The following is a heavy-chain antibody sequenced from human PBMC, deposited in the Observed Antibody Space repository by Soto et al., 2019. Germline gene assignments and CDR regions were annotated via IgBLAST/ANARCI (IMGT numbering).Heavy chain of an antibody. Sequence: ASVKVSCKASGYTFTSYGISWARQAPGQGLEWMGWISAYNGNTNYAQKLQGRVTMTTDTSTSTAYMELRSLRSDDTAVYYCARVVLLWFGELFKRGAFDIWGQGTMVTVS. V-gene: IGHV1-18*01. CDR1: GYTFTSYG. D-gene: IGHD3-10*01. CDR3: ARVVLLWFGELFKRGAFDI. CDR2: ISAYNGNT. J-gene: IGHJ3*02.